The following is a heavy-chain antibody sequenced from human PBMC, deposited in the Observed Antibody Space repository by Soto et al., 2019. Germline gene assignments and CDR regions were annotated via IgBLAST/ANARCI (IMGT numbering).Heavy chain of an antibody. CDR1: GFTFTTAW. J-gene: IGHJ4*02. V-gene: IGHV3-15*07. CDR3: AKLGSSVWPPHYYFDY. D-gene: IGHD3-16*01. CDR2: IKSKTDGGTP. Sequence: GGSLRLSCAASGFTFTTAWINWVRQAPGKGLEWVGRIKSKTDGGTPDFAAPVRGRFAISRDNSKNTLYLQMNSLRAEDTAIYYCAKLGSSVWPPHYYFDYWGQGTLVTVSS.